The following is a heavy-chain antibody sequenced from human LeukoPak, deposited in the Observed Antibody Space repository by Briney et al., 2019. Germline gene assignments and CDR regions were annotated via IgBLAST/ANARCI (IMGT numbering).Heavy chain of an antibody. D-gene: IGHD3-22*01. CDR2: IYTSGST. J-gene: IGHJ4*02. CDR3: ARGGYYYDSSGPYYFDY. Sequence: SETLSLTCTVSGYSISSGYYWSWIRQPAGKGLEWIGRIYTSGSTNYNPSLKSRVTMSVDTSKNQFSLKLSSVTAADTAVYYCARGGYYYDSSGPYYFDYWGQGTLVTVSS. CDR1: GYSISSGYY. V-gene: IGHV4-4*07.